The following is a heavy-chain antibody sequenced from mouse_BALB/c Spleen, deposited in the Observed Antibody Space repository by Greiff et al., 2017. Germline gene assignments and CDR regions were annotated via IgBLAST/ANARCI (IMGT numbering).Heavy chain of an antibody. CDR3: ARGGVRYYAMDY. J-gene: IGHJ4*01. CDR2: IYPGGGST. Sequence: QVHVKQSGAELVKPGALVKISCKASGYTFTSYDINWVKQRPGQGLEWIGWIYPGGGSTKYNEKFKGKVTLTADKSSSTAYLQLSSLTSENSAVYFCARGGVRYYAMDYWGQGTSATAAS. CDR1: GYTFTSYD. V-gene: IGHV1S56*01.